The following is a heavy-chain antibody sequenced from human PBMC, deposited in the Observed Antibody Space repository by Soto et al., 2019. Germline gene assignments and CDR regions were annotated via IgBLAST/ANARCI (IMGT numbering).Heavy chain of an antibody. CDR3: ARKAGYCSGGSCYSGLFGWFDP. Sequence: SETLSLTCAVYGGSFSGYYWSWIRQPPGKGLEWIGEINHSGSTNYNPSLKSRVTISVDTSKNQFSLKLSSVTAADTAVYYCARKAGYCSGGSCYSGLFGWFDPWGQGTLFTVSS. CDR1: GGSFSGYY. V-gene: IGHV4-34*01. D-gene: IGHD2-15*01. J-gene: IGHJ5*02. CDR2: INHSGST.